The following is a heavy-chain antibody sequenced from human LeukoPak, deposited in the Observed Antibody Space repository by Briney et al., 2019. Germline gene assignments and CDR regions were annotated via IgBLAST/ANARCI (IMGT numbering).Heavy chain of an antibody. CDR1: GGSFSGYY. D-gene: IGHD2-15*01. CDR3: ARGPDMTRFDP. Sequence: SETLSLTCAVYGGSFSGYYWSWIRQPPGKGLEWIGEINHSGSTNYNPSLKSRVTISVDTSKNQFSLKLSSVTAADTAVYYCARGPDMTRFDPWGQGILVTVSS. V-gene: IGHV4-34*01. J-gene: IGHJ5*02. CDR2: INHSGST.